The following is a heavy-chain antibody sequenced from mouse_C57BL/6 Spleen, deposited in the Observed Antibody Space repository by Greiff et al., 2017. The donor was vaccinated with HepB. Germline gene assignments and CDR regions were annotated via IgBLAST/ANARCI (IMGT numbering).Heavy chain of an antibody. CDR2: IDPSDSYT. V-gene: IGHV1-59*01. CDR1: GYTFTSYW. D-gene: IGHD1-1*01. Sequence: VQLQQPGAELVRPGTSVKLSCKASGYTFTSYWMHWVKQRPGQGLEWIGVIDPSDSYTNYNQKFKGKATLTVDTSSSTAYMQLSSLTSEDSAVYYCARERIITTVVATDDYWGQGTTLTVSS. J-gene: IGHJ2*01. CDR3: ARERIITTVVATDDY.